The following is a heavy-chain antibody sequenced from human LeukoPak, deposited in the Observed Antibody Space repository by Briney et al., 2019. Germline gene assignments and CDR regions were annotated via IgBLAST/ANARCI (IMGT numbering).Heavy chain of an antibody. CDR1: SYTFASYG. Sequence: ASAKVSCKASSYTFASYGISWVRQAPGQGLEWMGWISAYNGNTNYAQKFQGRVTMTTDTSTSTAYMELRSLRSDDTDVYYCARDQYCSSTSCYPYYFDDWGQGTLVTVSS. V-gene: IGHV1-18*01. J-gene: IGHJ4*02. CDR3: ARDQYCSSTSCYPYYFDD. CDR2: ISAYNGNT. D-gene: IGHD2-2*01.